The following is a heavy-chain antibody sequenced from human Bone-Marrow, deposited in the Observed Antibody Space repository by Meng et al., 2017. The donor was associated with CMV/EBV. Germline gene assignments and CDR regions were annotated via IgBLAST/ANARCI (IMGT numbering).Heavy chain of an antibody. V-gene: IGHV4-34*01. D-gene: IGHD2-2*01. CDR2: IYHSGST. CDR1: GGSFSGYY. Sequence: SETLSLTCAVYGGSFSGYYWGWIRQPPGKGLEWIGNIYHSGSTYYNPSLKSRVTISVDTSKNQFSLKLSSVTAADTAVYYCARDLVVVVPADNYYYYYGMDVWGQGTTVTVSS. CDR3: ARDLVVVVPADNYYYYYGMDV. J-gene: IGHJ6*02.